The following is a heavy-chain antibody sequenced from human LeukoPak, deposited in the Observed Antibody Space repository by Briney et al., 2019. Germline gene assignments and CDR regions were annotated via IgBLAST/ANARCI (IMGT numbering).Heavy chain of an antibody. J-gene: IGHJ4*02. Sequence: GGSLRLSCAASGFTFSTYSIHWVRQAPGKGLEWVSYISSGSSTKYYADSVKGRFTISRDNAKNSLYLQMNSLRAEDTAVYYCARPPGDYWGQGTLVTVSS. CDR3: ARPPGDY. V-gene: IGHV3-48*01. CDR2: ISSGSSTK. CDR1: GFTFSTYS.